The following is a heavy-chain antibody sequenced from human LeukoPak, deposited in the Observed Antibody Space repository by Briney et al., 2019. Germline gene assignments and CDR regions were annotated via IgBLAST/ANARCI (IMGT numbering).Heavy chain of an antibody. Sequence: PGGSLRLSCVASGFIFFSYATHWVRHAPGTGLDWVPGINWNSGGAGYADSVKGRFTISRDNAKNSLYLQMKSLRVEDTALYFCAKGQHSNNLYPYFDSWGQGALVTVSS. J-gene: IGHJ4*02. CDR3: AKGQHSNNLYPYFDS. CDR1: GFIFFSYA. D-gene: IGHD2-8*01. V-gene: IGHV3-9*01. CDR2: INWNSGGA.